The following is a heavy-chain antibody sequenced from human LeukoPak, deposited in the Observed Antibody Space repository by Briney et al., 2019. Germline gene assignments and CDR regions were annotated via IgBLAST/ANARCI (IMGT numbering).Heavy chain of an antibody. J-gene: IGHJ4*02. CDR2: IYSGGST. Sequence: PGGSLRLSCAASGFTVSSNYMSWVRQAPGKGLEWVSVIYSGGSTYYADSVKGRFTISRDNSKNTLYLQMNSLRAEDTAVYYCARDSSRSIYGLNDYWGQGTLVTVSS. CDR3: ARDSSRSIYGLNDY. CDR1: GFTVSSNY. D-gene: IGHD4-17*01. V-gene: IGHV3-53*01.